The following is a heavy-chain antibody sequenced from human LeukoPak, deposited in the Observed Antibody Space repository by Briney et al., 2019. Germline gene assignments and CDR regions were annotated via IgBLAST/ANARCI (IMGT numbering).Heavy chain of an antibody. V-gene: IGHV4-61*02. J-gene: IGHJ3*02. D-gene: IGHD3-22*01. CDR2: IYTSGST. CDR1: GGTISSGSYY. CDR3: ARDDYDSSGYAI. Sequence: PSETLSLTCTASGGTISSGSYYWSWIRQPAGKGLEWIGRIYTSGSTNYNPSLKSRVTISVDTSKNQFSLKLSSVTAADTAVYYCARDDYDSSGYAIWGQGTMVTVSS.